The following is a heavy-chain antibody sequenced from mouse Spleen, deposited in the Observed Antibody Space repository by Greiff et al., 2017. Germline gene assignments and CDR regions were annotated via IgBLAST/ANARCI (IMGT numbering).Heavy chain of an antibody. V-gene: IGHV5-9-1*01. CDR1: GFTFSSYA. D-gene: IGHD4-1*01. Sequence: EVMLVESGGGLVKPGGSLKLSCAASGFTFSSYAMSWVRQTPEKRLEWVATISSGGSYTYYPDSVKGRFTISRDNAKNTQYLQMSSLRSEDTAMYYCARGGTGTRGYYFDYWGQGTTLTVSS. CDR3: ARGGTGTRGYYFDY. J-gene: IGHJ2*01. CDR2: ISSGGSYT.